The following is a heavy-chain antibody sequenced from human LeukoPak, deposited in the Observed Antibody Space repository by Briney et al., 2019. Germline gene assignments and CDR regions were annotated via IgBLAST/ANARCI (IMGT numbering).Heavy chain of an antibody. CDR1: GDSISSFY. CDR2: IHYSGSS. CDR3: ARGGAGMGYYYYYGMDV. Sequence: SETLSLTCSVSGDSISSFYWNWIRQSPGRGLEWIGNIHYSGSSIYNPSLRSRVTMSIDTSKKQFFLKLRSVTAADTAVYYCARGGAGMGYYYYYGMDVWGQGNTVTVSS. D-gene: IGHD6-13*01. V-gene: IGHV4-59*08. J-gene: IGHJ6*02.